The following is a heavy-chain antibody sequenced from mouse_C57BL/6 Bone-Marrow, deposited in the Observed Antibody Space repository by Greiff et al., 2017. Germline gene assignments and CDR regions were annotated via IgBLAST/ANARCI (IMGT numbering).Heavy chain of an antibody. J-gene: IGHJ1*03. CDR2: IDPANGNT. Sequence: VHVKQSVAELVRPGASVKLSCTASGFNIKNTYMHWVKQRPEQGLEWIGRIDPANGNTKYAPKFQGKATITADTSSNTAYLQLSSLTSEDTAIYYCARHYDPVGWYFDVWRTGTTVTVSS. V-gene: IGHV14-3*01. CDR3: ARHYDPVGWYFDV. D-gene: IGHD2-4*01. CDR1: GFNIKNTY.